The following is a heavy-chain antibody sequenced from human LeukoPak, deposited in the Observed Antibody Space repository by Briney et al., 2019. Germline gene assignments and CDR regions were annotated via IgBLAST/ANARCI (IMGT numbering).Heavy chain of an antibody. CDR3: ARQSGQKNPPGYYYYMDV. CDR2: IYYSGST. CDR1: GGSISSYY. V-gene: IGHV4-59*08. J-gene: IGHJ6*03. Sequence: SETLSLTCTVSGGSISSYYWSWIRQPPGKGLEWIGYIYYSGSTNYNPPLKSRVTISVDTSKNQFSLKLSSVTAADTAVYYCARQSGQKNPPGYYYYMDVWGKGTTVTISS.